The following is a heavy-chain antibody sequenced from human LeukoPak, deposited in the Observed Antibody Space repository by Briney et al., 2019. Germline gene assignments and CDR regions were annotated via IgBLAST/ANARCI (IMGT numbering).Heavy chain of an antibody. D-gene: IGHD3-22*01. CDR3: AGRPDSSGYYPGDWFDP. Sequence: SETLSLICTVSGGSISNYYWSWIRQPPGKGLEWIGYIYYSGSTNYNPSLKSRVTISVDTSKNQFSLKLSSVTAADTAVYYCAGRPDSSGYYPGDWFDPWGQGTLVTVSS. V-gene: IGHV4-59*01. CDR1: GGSISNYY. J-gene: IGHJ5*02. CDR2: IYYSGST.